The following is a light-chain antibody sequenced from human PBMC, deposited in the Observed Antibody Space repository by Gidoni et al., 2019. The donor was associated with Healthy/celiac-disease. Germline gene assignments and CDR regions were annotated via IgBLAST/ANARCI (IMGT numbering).Light chain of an antibody. Sequence: DIQMTQSPSSLSASVGDRVTITCRASQSISSYLNWYQQKPGKAPKLLNYAASSLQSGVPSRFRGSGSGTDFTLTISSLQPEDFATYYCQQSYSTPGSFXXXTKLEIK. CDR2: AAS. V-gene: IGKV1-39*01. J-gene: IGKJ2*04. CDR1: QSISSY. CDR3: QQSYSTPGS.